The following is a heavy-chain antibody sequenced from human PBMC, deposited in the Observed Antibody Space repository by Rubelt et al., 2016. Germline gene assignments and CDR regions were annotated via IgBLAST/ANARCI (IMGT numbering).Heavy chain of an antibody. D-gene: IGHD4-17*01. CDR2: ISYSGST. Sequence: GSISSGGYFWSWIRQRPEKGLEWIGYISYSGSTYYNPSLKSRLTISLDTSKNQFSLNLSSVTAADTAVYYCASASFEYGDPGYYMDSWGKGTPVTVSS. V-gene: IGHV4-31*02. CDR3: ASASFEYGDPGYYMDS. J-gene: IGHJ6*03. CDR1: GSISSGGYF.